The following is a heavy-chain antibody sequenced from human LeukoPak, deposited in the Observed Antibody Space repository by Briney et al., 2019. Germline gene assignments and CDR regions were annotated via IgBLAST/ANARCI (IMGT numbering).Heavy chain of an antibody. CDR3: ARAPYYYDSSGYFDAFDI. CDR1: GFTVSSNY. J-gene: IGHJ3*02. V-gene: IGHV3-66*01. CDR2: IYSGGST. Sequence: GGSLRLSCAASGFTVSSNYMSWVRQAPGKGLEWVSVIYSGGSTYYADSVKGRFTISRDNSKNTLHLQMISLRVEDTAVYYCARAPYYYDSSGYFDAFDIWGQGTMVTVSS. D-gene: IGHD3-22*01.